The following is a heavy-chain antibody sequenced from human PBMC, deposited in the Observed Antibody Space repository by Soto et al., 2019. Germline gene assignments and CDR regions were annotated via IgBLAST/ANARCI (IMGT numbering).Heavy chain of an antibody. CDR1: GFTVSSNY. CDR2: IYSGGST. V-gene: IGHV3-53*01. Sequence: GGSLRLSCAASGFTVSSNYMSWVRQAPGKGLEWVSVIYSGGSTYYADSVKGRFTISRDNSKNTLYLQMNSLRAEDTAVYYCALRGLYCSGGSCSYPPQDYWGQGTLVTVSS. D-gene: IGHD2-15*01. CDR3: ALRGLYCSGGSCSYPPQDY. J-gene: IGHJ4*02.